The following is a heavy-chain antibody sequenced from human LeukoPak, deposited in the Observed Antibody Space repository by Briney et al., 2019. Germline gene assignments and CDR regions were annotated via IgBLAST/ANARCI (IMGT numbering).Heavy chain of an antibody. D-gene: IGHD6-13*01. Sequence: GGSLRLSCAASGFTFSSYSMNWVRQAPGKGLEWVSSISSSSSYIYYADSVKGRFTISRDNAKNSLYLQMNSLRAEDTAVYYCARDRGSSTGLDYWGQGTLVTVSS. CDR3: ARDRGSSTGLDY. J-gene: IGHJ4*02. CDR1: GFTFSSYS. V-gene: IGHV3-21*01. CDR2: ISSSSSYI.